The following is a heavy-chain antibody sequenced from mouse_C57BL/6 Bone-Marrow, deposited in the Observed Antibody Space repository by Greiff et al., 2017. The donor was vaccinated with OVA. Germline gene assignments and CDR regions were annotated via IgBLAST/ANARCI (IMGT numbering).Heavy chain of an antibody. D-gene: IGHD2-5*01. CDR2: IHPNSGST. J-gene: IGHJ4*01. Sequence: VQLQQSGAELVKPGASVKLSCKASGYTFTSYWMHWVKQRPGQGLEWIGMIHPNSGSTNYNEKFKSKATLTVDKSSSTAYMQLSSLTSEDSAVYYCATAYYSNYRYYYAMDYWGQGTSVTVSS. V-gene: IGHV1-64*01. CDR3: ATAYYSNYRYYYAMDY. CDR1: GYTFTSYW.